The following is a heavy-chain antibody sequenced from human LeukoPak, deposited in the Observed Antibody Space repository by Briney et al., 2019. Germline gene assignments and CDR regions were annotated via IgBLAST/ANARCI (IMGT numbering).Heavy chain of an antibody. CDR1: GFTFTNYA. D-gene: IGHD1-1*01. V-gene: IGHV3-23*01. Sequence: GGSLRLSRAASGFTFTNYAMSWIRQAPGKGLDWVSAISGGGEDTYYPNSVKGRFTISRDNSKNTLYLQMNSLGAEDTAIYYCAKPRAMTTGVGRYFDLWGRGTLVTVSS. J-gene: IGHJ2*01. CDR2: ISGGGEDT. CDR3: AKPRAMTTGVGRYFDL.